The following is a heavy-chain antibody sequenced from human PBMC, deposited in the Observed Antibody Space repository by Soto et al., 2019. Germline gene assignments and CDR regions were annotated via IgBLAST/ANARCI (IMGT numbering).Heavy chain of an antibody. CDR1: GDSVSSNSAA. J-gene: IGHJ6*03. V-gene: IGHV6-1*01. CDR2: TYYRSKWYI. CDR3: ARGSWDDVTGHYYMDV. D-gene: IGHD1-1*01. Sequence: QVQLQQSGPGLVKPSQTLSLTCDISGDSVSSNSAAWNWIRQTPSRGLEWLGRTYYRSKWYINYAVSVKSRITVNPATSKNQVSLQLNSVTPEDTAVYYCARGSWDDVTGHYYMDVWGKGTTVTVSS.